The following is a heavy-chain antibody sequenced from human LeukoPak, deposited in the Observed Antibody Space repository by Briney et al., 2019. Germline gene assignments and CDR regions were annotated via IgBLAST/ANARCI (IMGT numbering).Heavy chain of an antibody. CDR1: GYTFTSYG. D-gene: IGHD3-22*01. CDR3: ARDRRRANYYDSSGYYSDY. Sequence: GASVKVSFKASGYTFTSYGISWVRQAPGQGLEWMGWISAYNGNTNYAQKLQSRVTMTTDTSTSTAYMELRSLRSDDTAVYYCARDRRRANYYDSSGYYSDYWGQGTLVTVSS. J-gene: IGHJ4*02. CDR2: ISAYNGNT. V-gene: IGHV1-18*01.